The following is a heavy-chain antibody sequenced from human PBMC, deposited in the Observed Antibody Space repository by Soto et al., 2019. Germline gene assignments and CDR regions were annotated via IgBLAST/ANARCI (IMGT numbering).Heavy chain of an antibody. CDR1: GGSFSGYY. CDR3: ARSRRAVRPYYYYYGMDV. CDR2: INHSGST. Sequence: SETLSLTCAVYGGSFSGYYWSWIRQPPGKGLEWIGEINHSGSTNYNPSLKSRVTMSVDTSKNQFSLKLSSVTAADTAVYYCARSRRAVRPYYYYYGMDVWGKGTTVTVSS. V-gene: IGHV4-34*01. J-gene: IGHJ6*04. D-gene: IGHD1-1*01.